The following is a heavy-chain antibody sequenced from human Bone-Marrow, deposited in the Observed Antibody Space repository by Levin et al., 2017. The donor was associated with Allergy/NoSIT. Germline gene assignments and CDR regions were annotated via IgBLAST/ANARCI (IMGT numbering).Heavy chain of an antibody. Sequence: GESLKISCVASGFIFTTYGMHWVRQAPGKGLEWVAVIWPDGSNKYYADSVKGRFTISRDDSKNTLYLQMNSLRVEDTATYYCARASGTYDYWGQGTLVTVSS. V-gene: IGHV3-33*01. D-gene: IGHD1-26*01. CDR1: GFIFTTYG. CDR2: IWPDGSNK. J-gene: IGHJ4*02. CDR3: ARASGTYDY.